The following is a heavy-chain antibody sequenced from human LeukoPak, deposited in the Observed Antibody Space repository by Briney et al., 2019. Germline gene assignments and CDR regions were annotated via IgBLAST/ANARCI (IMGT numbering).Heavy chain of an antibody. J-gene: IGHJ4*01. CDR2: IYQSGST. V-gene: IGHV4-38-2*02. CDR3: ARAMPYCTGGRCYPFYFDS. Sequence: PSETLSLTCTVSGYSISSGYYWGWIRQPPGKGLEWIGSIYQSGSTYSNPSLKSRVTISIDTSKNEFSLRLSSVTAADTAVYYCARAMPYCTGGRCYPFYFDSWGHGILVTVSS. CDR1: GYSISSGYY. D-gene: IGHD2-15*01.